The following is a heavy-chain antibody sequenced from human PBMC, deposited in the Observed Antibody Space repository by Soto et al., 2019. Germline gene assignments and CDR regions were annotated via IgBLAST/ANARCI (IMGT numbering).Heavy chain of an antibody. CDR3: ARETSSGWYSYYYGMDV. D-gene: IGHD6-19*01. Sequence: GGSLRLSCAASGFTFSSYAMHWVRQAPGKGLEWVAVISYDGSNKYYADSVKGRFTISRDNSKNTLYLQMNSLRAEDTAVYYCARETSSGWYSYYYGMDVWGQGTTVTVPS. CDR1: GFTFSSYA. CDR2: ISYDGSNK. V-gene: IGHV3-30-3*01. J-gene: IGHJ6*02.